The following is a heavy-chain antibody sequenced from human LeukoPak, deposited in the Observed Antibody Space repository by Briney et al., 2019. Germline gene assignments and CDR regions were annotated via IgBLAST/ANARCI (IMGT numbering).Heavy chain of an antibody. CDR2: IYYSGST. CDR3: ARQEVVVVPAASDWFDP. Sequence: MSSETLSLTCTVSDGSISSSSYYWGWIRQPPGKGLEWIGSIYYSGSTYYNPSLKGRVTISVDTSKNQFSLKLSSVTAADTAVYYCARQEVVVVPAASDWFDPWGQGTLVTVSS. CDR1: DGSISSSSYY. V-gene: IGHV4-39*01. D-gene: IGHD2-2*01. J-gene: IGHJ5*02.